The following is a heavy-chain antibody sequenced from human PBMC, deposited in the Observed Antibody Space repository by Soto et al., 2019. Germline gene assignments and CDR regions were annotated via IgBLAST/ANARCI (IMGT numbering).Heavy chain of an antibody. J-gene: IGHJ4*02. D-gene: IGHD5-12*01. Sequence: PSETLSLTCTVSGGSISSGCYYWSWIRQHPGKGLEWIGYIYYSGSTYYNPSLKSRVTISVDTSKNQFSLKLSSVTAADTAVYYCARVPRDGYNRFFDYWGQGTLVTVSS. CDR2: IYYSGST. V-gene: IGHV4-31*03. CDR3: ARVPRDGYNRFFDY. CDR1: GGSISSGCYY.